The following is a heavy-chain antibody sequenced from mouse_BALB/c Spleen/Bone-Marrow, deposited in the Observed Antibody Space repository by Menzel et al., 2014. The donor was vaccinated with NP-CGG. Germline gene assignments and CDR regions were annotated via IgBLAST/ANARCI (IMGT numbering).Heavy chain of an antibody. D-gene: IGHD2-1*01. CDR2: IDPSDSET. V-gene: IGHV1-69*02. Sequence: QVQLQQSGAELVKPGAPVKLSCKASGYTFTSYWMNWVKQRPGRGLEWIGRIDPSDSETHYNQKFKDKATLTVDKSSSTAYIQLSSLTSEDSAVYYCARDHFYSGNYEFACWGQGTLVTVSA. J-gene: IGHJ3*01. CDR3: ARDHFYSGNYEFAC. CDR1: GYTFTSYW.